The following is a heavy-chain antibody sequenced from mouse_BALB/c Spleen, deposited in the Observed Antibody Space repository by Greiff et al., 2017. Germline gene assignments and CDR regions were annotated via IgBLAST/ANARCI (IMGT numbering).Heavy chain of an antibody. D-gene: IGHD4-1*01. CDR1: GFTFSDYY. CDR2: ISDGGSYT. V-gene: IGHV5-4*02. Sequence: EVKLMESGGGLVKPGGSLKLSCAASGFTFSDYYMYWVRQTPEKRLEWVATISDGGSYTYYPDSVKGRFTISRDNAKNNLYLQMSSLKSEDTAMYYCARVGTGTSDYWGQGTTLTVSS. CDR3: ARVGTGTSDY. J-gene: IGHJ2*01.